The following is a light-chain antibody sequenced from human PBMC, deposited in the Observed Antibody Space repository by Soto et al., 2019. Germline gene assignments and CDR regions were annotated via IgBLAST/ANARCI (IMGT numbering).Light chain of an antibody. Sequence: EIVWTQSPAPLSLSPGERATLSCRASQSVSSYLAWYQQKPGQAPRLLIYDASNRATGIPARFSGSGSGTDFTLTISSLEPEDFAVYYCQQRSNWPRYTFGQGTKLEIK. V-gene: IGKV3-11*01. CDR3: QQRSNWPRYT. CDR2: DAS. CDR1: QSVSSY. J-gene: IGKJ2*01.